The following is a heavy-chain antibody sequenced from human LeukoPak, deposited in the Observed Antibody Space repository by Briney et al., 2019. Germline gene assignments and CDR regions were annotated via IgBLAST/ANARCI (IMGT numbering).Heavy chain of an antibody. CDR1: GGSISSSSYY. V-gene: IGHV4-39*07. J-gene: IGHJ4*02. CDR2: IYYSGST. CDR3: ARTLGGPGDY. Sequence: SETLSLTCTVSGGSISSSSYYWGWNRQPPGKGLEWIGSIYYSGSTYYNPSLKSRVTISVDTSKNQFSLKLSSVTAADTAVYYCARTLGGPGDYWGQGTLVTVSS. D-gene: IGHD3-16*01.